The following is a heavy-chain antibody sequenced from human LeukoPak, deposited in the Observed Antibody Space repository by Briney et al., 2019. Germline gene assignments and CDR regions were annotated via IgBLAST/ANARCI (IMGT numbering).Heavy chain of an antibody. CDR3: ARDRHGNRAIDYYYYYGMDV. Sequence: SETLSLTCTVSGGSISSYYWSWIRQPAGKGLEWIGRIYTSGSTNYNPSLKSRVTMSVDTSKSQFSLKLSSVTAADTAVYYCARDRHGNRAIDYYYYYGMDVWGQGTTVTVSS. D-gene: IGHD1-14*01. V-gene: IGHV4-4*07. J-gene: IGHJ6*02. CDR1: GGSISSYY. CDR2: IYTSGST.